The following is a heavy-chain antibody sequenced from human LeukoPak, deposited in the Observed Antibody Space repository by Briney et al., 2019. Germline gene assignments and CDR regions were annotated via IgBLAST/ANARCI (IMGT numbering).Heavy chain of an antibody. CDR1: GFTFSSYA. J-gene: IGHJ4*02. D-gene: IGHD1-26*01. V-gene: IGHV3-23*01. Sequence: GGSLRLSCAASGFTFSSYAMSWVRQAPGKGLEWVSAISGSGGSTYYADPVKGRFTISRDNSKNTLYLQMNSLRAEDTAVYYCAKAVSGSYDYFDYWGQGTLVTVSS. CDR2: ISGSGGST. CDR3: AKAVSGSYDYFDY.